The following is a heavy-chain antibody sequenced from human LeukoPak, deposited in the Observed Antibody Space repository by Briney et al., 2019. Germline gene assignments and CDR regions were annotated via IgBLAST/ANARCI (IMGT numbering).Heavy chain of an antibody. CDR1: AYSISSGYY. Sequence: PSETLSLTCAVSAYSISSGYYWGWIRQPPRKRLEWSGSIYHSGNTYYNPSLKSRVTISVDTSKNQFSLQLSSVTAADTAVYYCARVGATIPGEYWGQGTLVTVSS. CDR3: ARVGATIPGEY. CDR2: IYHSGNT. V-gene: IGHV4-38-2*01. D-gene: IGHD1-26*01. J-gene: IGHJ4*02.